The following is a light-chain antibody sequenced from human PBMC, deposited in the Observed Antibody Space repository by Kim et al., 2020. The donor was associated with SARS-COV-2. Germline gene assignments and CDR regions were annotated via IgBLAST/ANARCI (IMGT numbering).Light chain of an antibody. Sequence: PGKPARITCGGNNIGSKSVHWYKQKPGQAPVLVIYHDSDRPSGIPERFSGSNSGNTATLTISRVEAGDEADYYCQVWDSYSDHPYVFGTGTKVTVL. J-gene: IGLJ1*01. CDR1: NIGSKS. V-gene: IGLV3-21*04. CDR3: QVWDSYSDHPYV. CDR2: HDS.